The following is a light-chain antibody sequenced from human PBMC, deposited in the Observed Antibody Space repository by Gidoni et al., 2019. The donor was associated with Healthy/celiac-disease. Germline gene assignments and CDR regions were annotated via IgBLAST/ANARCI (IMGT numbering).Light chain of an antibody. CDR2: AAS. CDR1: QGIRND. CDR3: LQDYNYPRP. J-gene: IGKJ2*01. V-gene: IGKV1-6*01. Sequence: AIQMTQAPSSLSASVGDRVTITCRASQGIRNDLGWYQQKPGKAPKLLINAASSLQSGVPSRFSGSGSGTDFTVTISSLQPEDFATYYCLQDYNYPRPFGQGTKLEIK.